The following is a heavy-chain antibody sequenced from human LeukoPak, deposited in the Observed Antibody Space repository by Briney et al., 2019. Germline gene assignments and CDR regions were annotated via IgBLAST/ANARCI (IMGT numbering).Heavy chain of an antibody. CDR2: IIPIFGTA. CDR3: ARHDSSGYHPDY. CDR1: GGTFSSYA. Sequence: AASVKVSCKASGGTFSSYAISWVRQAPGQGLEWMGGIIPIFGTANYAQKFQGRVTITRDTSASTAYMELSSLRSEDTAVYYCARHDSSGYHPDYWGQGTLVTVSS. V-gene: IGHV1-69*05. D-gene: IGHD3-22*01. J-gene: IGHJ4*02.